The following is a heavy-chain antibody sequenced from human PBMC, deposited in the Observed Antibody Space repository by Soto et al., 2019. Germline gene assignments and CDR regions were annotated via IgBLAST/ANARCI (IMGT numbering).Heavy chain of an antibody. CDR3: ASSIN. Sequence: QVQLVESGGGVVQPGRSLRLSCAASGFPFSSYGMHWVRQAPGKGLDWVAVIWYDGSNKDYAESVKGRFTISRDNSKNTLYLQMNRLRADDTAVYYCASSINWGQGTLVTVSS. V-gene: IGHV3-33*01. CDR2: IWYDGSNK. CDR1: GFPFSSYG. J-gene: IGHJ4*02.